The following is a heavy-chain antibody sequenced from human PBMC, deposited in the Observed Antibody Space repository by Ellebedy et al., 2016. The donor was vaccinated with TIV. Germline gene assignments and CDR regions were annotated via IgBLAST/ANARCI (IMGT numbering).Heavy chain of an antibody. CDR3: ARCTRIAAGGGCDV. V-gene: IGHV6-1*01. J-gene: IGHJ3*01. CDR1: GDSVYSHNAA. Sequence: SQTLSLTCAISGDSVYSHNAAWNWIRQSPSRGLAWLGRTYYRSKRYNDYATSVKSRVAINPDTSKNQFSLQLYSVTPEDTAVYYCARCTRIAAGGGCDVWGQGTVVTVSS. CDR2: TYYRSKRYN. D-gene: IGHD6-13*01.